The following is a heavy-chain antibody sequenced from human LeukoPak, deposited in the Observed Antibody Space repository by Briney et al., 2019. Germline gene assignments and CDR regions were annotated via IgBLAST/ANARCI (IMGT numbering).Heavy chain of an antibody. CDR3: ARGPSDGYNSSFDY. D-gene: IGHD5-24*01. V-gene: IGHV4-34*01. CDR1: GGSFSGYY. CDR2: INHSGST. J-gene: IGHJ4*02. Sequence: SETLSLTCAVYGGSFSGYYWSWIRQPPGKGLEWIGEINHSGSTNYNPSLKSRVTISVDTSKNQFFLKLSSVTAADTAVYYCARGPSDGYNSSFDYWGQGTLVTVSS.